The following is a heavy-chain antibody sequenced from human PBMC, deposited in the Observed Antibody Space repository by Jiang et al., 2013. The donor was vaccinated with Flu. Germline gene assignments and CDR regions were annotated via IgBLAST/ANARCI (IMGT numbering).Heavy chain of an antibody. CDR2: ISSSGSNT. Sequence: VQLLESGGGLVKPGGSLRLSCVASGFTFSDHYMSWIRQAPGKGLEWVSYISSSGSNTYYEDSVKGRFTISRDNAKNSLYLQMNSLRAEDTAVYYCATFNYYGSGSLDCWGQGTLVTVSS. CDR1: GFTFSDHY. CDR3: ATFNYYGSGSLDC. V-gene: IGHV3-11*01. J-gene: IGHJ4*02. D-gene: IGHD3-10*01.